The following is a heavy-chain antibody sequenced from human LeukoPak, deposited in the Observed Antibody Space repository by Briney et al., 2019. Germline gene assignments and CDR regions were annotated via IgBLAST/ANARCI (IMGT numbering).Heavy chain of an antibody. CDR1: GYTLTELS. Sequence: ASVKVSCKVSGYTLTELSMHWVRQAPGKGLEWMGGFDPEDGETIYAQKFQGRVTMTEDTSTDTAYMELSSLRSEDTAVYYCATVSSWCFFGWYFDLWGRSTLVTVSS. V-gene: IGHV1-24*01. CDR2: FDPEDGET. CDR3: ATVSSWCFFGWYFDL. J-gene: IGHJ2*01. D-gene: IGHD6-13*01.